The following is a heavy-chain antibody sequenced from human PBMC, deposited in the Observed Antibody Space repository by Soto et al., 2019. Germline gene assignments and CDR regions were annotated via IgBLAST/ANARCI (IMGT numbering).Heavy chain of an antibody. CDR3: AKFVYVRFYYHYLMDF. CDR2: ISGSGGST. D-gene: IGHD3-16*01. V-gene: IGHV3-23*01. Sequence: PGGSLRLSCAASGFTFSSYAMSWVRQAPGKGLEWVSAISGSGGSTYYADSVKGRFTISRDNSKNTLYLQMNSLRAEDTAVYYCAKFVYVRFYYHYLMDFWGKGTTVPVSS. CDR1: GFTFSSYA. J-gene: IGHJ6*03.